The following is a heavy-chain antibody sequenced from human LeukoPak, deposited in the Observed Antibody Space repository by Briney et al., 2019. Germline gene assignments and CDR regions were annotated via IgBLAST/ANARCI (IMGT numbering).Heavy chain of an antibody. CDR2: IIPIFGTA. J-gene: IGHJ4*02. D-gene: IGHD5-24*01. CDR1: GGTFSSYA. V-gene: IGHV1-69*13. CDR3: ARAKSTRRLRTDRGDYFDY. Sequence: ASVKVSCKASGGTFSSYAISWVRQAPGQGLEWMGGIIPIFGTANYAQKFQGRVTITADESTSTAYMELSSLRSEDTAVYYCARAKSTRRLRTDRGDYFDYWGQGTLATVSS.